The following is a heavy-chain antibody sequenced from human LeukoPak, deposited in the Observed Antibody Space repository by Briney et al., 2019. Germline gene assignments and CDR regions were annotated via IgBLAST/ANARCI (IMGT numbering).Heavy chain of an antibody. CDR3: AREGGVWGVTVAGFGP. Sequence: GASVKVSCKASGYNFISYGFSWVRQAPGQGLEWMGWVSAYNGNTKYAQKFQDRVTMTTNTSTSTAYMELRSLRPDDTAVYYCAREGGVWGVTVAGFGPWGQGTLVSVSS. J-gene: IGHJ5*02. D-gene: IGHD3-10*01. V-gene: IGHV1-18*01. CDR1: GYNFISYG. CDR2: VSAYNGNT.